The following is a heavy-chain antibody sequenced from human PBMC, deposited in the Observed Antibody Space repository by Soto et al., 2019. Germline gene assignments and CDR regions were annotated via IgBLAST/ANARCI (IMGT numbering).Heavy chain of an antibody. CDR3: ARGRRGSGSYWGTYYYYYMDV. CDR2: INHSGST. V-gene: IGHV4-34*01. J-gene: IGHJ6*03. CDR1: GGSFSGYY. D-gene: IGHD3-10*01. Sequence: SETLSLTCAVYGGSFSGYYWSWIRQPPGKGLEWIGEINHSGSTNYNPSLKSRVTISVDTSKNQFSLKLSSVTAADTAVYYCARGRRGSGSYWGTYYYYYMDVWGKGTTVTVS.